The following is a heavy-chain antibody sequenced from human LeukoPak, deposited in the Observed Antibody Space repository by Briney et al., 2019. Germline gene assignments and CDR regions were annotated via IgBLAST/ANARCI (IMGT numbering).Heavy chain of an antibody. CDR2: IKQDGSEK. CDR3: ARLGGGHSSSWYDAFDI. Sequence: GGSLRLSCAASGFTFSSYWMSWVRQAPGKGLEWVANIKQDGSEKYYVDSVKGRFTISRDNAKNSLYLQMNSLRAENTAVYYCARLGGGHSSSWYDAFDIWGQGTMVTVSS. J-gene: IGHJ3*02. CDR1: GFTFSSYW. V-gene: IGHV3-7*01. D-gene: IGHD6-13*01.